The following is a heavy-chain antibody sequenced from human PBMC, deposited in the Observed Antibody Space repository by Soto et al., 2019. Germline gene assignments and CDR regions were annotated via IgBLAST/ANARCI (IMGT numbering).Heavy chain of an antibody. Sequence: QITLKESGTTLVKPTQTLTLTCTFSGFSLTTGGVGVGWFRQPPGKALEWLADLYWNTEKNHSSSLRGRLIIAKDTSRDQVFLTVTNVDPTDTATYYCAHRLTGHGIWVWGQGTTVAVSS. J-gene: IGHJ6*02. CDR3: AHRLTGHGIWV. D-gene: IGHD3-9*01. CDR1: GFSLTTGGVG. CDR2: LYWNTEK. V-gene: IGHV2-5*01.